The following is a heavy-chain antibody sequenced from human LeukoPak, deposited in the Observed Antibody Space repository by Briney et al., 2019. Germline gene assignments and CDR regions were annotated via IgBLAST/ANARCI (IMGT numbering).Heavy chain of an antibody. D-gene: IGHD1-26*01. CDR3: ARERGSYYYFDY. J-gene: IGHJ4*02. V-gene: IGHV3-7*01. CDR1: GFTFSSYA. CDR2: IKQDGSEK. Sequence: GGSLRLSCAASGFTFSSYAMHWVRQAPGKGLEWVANIKQDGSEKYYVDSVKGRFTISRDNAKNSLYLQMNSLRAEDTAVYYCARERGSYYYFDYWGQGTLVTVSS.